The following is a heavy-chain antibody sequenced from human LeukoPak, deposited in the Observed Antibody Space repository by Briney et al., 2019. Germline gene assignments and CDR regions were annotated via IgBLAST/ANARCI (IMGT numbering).Heavy chain of an antibody. V-gene: IGHV1-69*04. D-gene: IGHD6-13*01. CDR2: IIPILGIA. Sequence: ASVKVSCKASGGTISSYAISWVRQAPGQGLEWMGRIIPILGIANYAQKFQGRVTITADKSTSTAYMELSSLRSEDTAVYYCARTGIAAAGGGGHNWFDPWGQGTLVTVSS. J-gene: IGHJ5*02. CDR1: GGTISSYA. CDR3: ARTGIAAAGGGGHNWFDP.